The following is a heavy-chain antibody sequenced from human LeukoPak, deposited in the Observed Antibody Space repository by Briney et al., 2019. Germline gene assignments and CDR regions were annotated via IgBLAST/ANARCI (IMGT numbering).Heavy chain of an antibody. V-gene: IGHV3-48*03. CDR3: ARRSAVAGTVDY. D-gene: IGHD6-19*01. CDR2: ISGSGGST. J-gene: IGHJ4*02. CDR1: GFTFSSYE. Sequence: PGGSLRLSCAASGFTFSSYEMNWVRQAPGKGLEWVSLISGSGGSTYYADSVKGRFTISRDNAKNTLYLQMNSLRAEDTAVYYCARRSAVAGTVDYWGQGPLVTVSS.